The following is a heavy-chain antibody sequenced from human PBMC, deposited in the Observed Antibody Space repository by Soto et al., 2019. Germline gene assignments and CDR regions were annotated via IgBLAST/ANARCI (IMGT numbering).Heavy chain of an antibody. CDR1: GFTFSSYW. CDR3: ARDRRKYSSSSVAGYYYYGMDV. CDR2: IKQDGSEK. Sequence: GGSLRLSCAASGFTFSSYWMSWVRQAPGKGLEWVANIKQDGSEKYYVDSVKGRFTISRDNAKNSLYLQMNSLRAEDTAVYHCARDRRKYSSSSVAGYYYYGMDVWGQGTTVTVSS. V-gene: IGHV3-7*05. J-gene: IGHJ6*02. D-gene: IGHD6-6*01.